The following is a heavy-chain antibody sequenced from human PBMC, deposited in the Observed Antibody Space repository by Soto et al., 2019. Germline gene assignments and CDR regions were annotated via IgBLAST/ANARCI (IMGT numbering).Heavy chain of an antibody. CDR3: ARVMCGDCSSYYYYSMDV. CDR2: IGTTSSYI. Sequence: GGSLRLYCAASGFTFGTYTMNWVRQAPGKGLEWVSSIGTTSSYIYYADSVRGRFTISRDNAKDSLYLQMTSLRAEDTAVYYCARVMCGDCSSYYYYSMDVWGQGTTVTVSS. J-gene: IGHJ6*03. CDR1: GFTFGTYT. D-gene: IGHD2-21*02. V-gene: IGHV3-21*01.